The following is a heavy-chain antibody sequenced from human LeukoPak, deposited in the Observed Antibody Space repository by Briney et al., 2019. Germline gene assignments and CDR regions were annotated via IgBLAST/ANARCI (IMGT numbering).Heavy chain of an antibody. CDR1: GFTLNSYA. V-gene: IGHV3-30-3*01. D-gene: IGHD3-22*01. J-gene: IGHJ3*02. CDR2: ITYDGYKE. CDR3: AKGSNYYDSSGYQGAFDI. Sequence: GGSLRLSCAASGFTLNSYAIHWVRQAPGKGLEWVAVITYDGYKEFYADSVKGRFTISRDNAKNSLYLQMNSLRAEDMALYYCAKGSNYYDSSGYQGAFDIWGQGTMVTVSS.